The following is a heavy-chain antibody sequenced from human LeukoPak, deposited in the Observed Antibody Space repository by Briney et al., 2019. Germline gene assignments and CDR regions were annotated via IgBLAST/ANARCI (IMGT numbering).Heavy chain of an antibody. V-gene: IGHV3-53*04. D-gene: IGHD3-3*01. CDR2: IYSGGST. Sequence: GGSLRLSCAASGFTVSSNHMNWVRQAPGKGLEWVSVIYSGGSTYYADSVKGRFTISRHNSKNTLYLQMNSLRAEDTAVYYCARGRYDFWSLSYYYYYMDVWGKGTTVTVSS. CDR3: ARGRYDFWSLSYYYYYMDV. J-gene: IGHJ6*03. CDR1: GFTVSSNH.